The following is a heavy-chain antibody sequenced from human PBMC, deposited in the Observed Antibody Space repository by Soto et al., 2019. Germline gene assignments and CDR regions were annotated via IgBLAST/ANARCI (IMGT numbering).Heavy chain of an antibody. D-gene: IGHD1-26*01. CDR3: AGISTAYFQH. CDR2: IYSGGST. CDR1: EFTVSSNY. Sequence: GGSLRLSCADSEFTVSSNYVSWVRQAPGKGLEWVSIIYSGGSTKYADSVKGRFTVSRDNSKNTVNLQMNSLRVEDTAVYYCAGISTAYFQHWGQGTLVTVSS. J-gene: IGHJ1*01. V-gene: IGHV3-53*01.